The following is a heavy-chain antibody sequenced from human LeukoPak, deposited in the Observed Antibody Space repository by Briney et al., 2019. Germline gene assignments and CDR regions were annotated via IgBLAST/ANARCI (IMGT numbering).Heavy chain of an antibody. CDR3: AKDAGYYGSGSYSYVDY. CDR1: GFTFSSYG. CDR2: IRYDGSNK. Sequence: GGSLRLSCAASGFTFSSYGMHWVRQAPGKGLEWVAFIRYDGSNKYYADSVKGRFTISRDNSKNTLYLQMNSLRAEDTAVYYCAKDAGYYGSGSYSYVDYWGQGTLVTVSS. J-gene: IGHJ4*02. V-gene: IGHV3-30*02. D-gene: IGHD3-10*01.